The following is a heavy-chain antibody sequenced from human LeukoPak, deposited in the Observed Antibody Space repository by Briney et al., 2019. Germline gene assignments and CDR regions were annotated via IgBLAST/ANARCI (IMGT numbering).Heavy chain of an antibody. CDR2: IGTAGDT. D-gene: IGHD3-22*01. CDR1: GFTFSSYD. V-gene: IGHV3-13*01. Sequence: GGSLRLSCAASGFTFSSYDMHWVRRATGKGLEWVSAIGTAGDTYYPGSVKGRFTISRENAKNSLYLQMNSLRAEDTAVYYCARVADFDSSRFAFDIWGQGTMVTVSS. CDR3: ARVADFDSSRFAFDI. J-gene: IGHJ3*02.